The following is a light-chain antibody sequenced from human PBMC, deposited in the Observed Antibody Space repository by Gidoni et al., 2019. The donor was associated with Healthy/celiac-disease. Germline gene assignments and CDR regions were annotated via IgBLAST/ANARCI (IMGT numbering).Light chain of an antibody. V-gene: IGLV2-18*01. CDR1: SSDVGSYNR. CDR2: EVS. Sequence: QSALTQPPSVPGSPEQSVTISCTGTSSDVGSYNRVSWYQQPPGTAPKLMIYEVSNRPSGVPVRFSGSKSGNTASLTISGLQAEDEADYYCSLYTSSSYVVFGGGTKLTVL. J-gene: IGLJ2*01. CDR3: SLYTSSSYVV.